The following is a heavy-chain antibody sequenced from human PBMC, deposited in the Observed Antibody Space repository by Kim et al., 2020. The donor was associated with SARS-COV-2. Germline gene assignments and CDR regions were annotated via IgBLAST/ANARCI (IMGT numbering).Heavy chain of an antibody. CDR2: ISSSSSYT. D-gene: IGHD6-19*01. CDR1: GFTFSDYY. CDR3: ARDGLQWLRHPAGGDAFDI. V-gene: IGHV3-11*05. J-gene: IGHJ3*02. Sequence: GGSLRLSCAASGFTFSDYYMSWIRQAPGKGLEWVSYISSSSSYTNYADSVKGRFTISRDNAKNSLYLQMNSLRAEDTAVYYCARDGLQWLRHPAGGDAFDIWGQGTMVTVSS.